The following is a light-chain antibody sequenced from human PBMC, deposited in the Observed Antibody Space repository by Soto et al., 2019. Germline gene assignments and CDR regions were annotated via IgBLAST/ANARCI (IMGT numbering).Light chain of an antibody. Sequence: EIVLTQSPATLSLSPGERATLSCRASQSVSSYLAWYQQKPGQAPRLLVYDASTRATGIPARFSGSGSGTDFTLSISSLEPEDFAVYFCQQRSDWPLTFGGGPRWRSN. J-gene: IGKJ4*01. CDR2: DAS. CDR1: QSVSSY. V-gene: IGKV3-11*01. CDR3: QQRSDWPLT.